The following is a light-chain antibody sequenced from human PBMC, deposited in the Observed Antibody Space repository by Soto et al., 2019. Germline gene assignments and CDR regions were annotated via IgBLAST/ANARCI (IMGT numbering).Light chain of an antibody. J-gene: IGLJ1*01. CDR3: SSYAGSDNYV. CDR2: EVS. V-gene: IGLV2-8*01. CDR1: SSDVGGYNY. Sequence: QSVLTQPPSASGSPGQSVTISCTGTSSDVGGYNYVSWYQHHPGKAPTLMIYEVSKRPSGVPDRFSGSKSGNTASLTVSGLQAEDEADYYCSSYAGSDNYVFGTGTKVT.